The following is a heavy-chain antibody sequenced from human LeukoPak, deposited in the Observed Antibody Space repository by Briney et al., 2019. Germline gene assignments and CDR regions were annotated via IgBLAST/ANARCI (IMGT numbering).Heavy chain of an antibody. J-gene: IGHJ4*02. CDR3: AKDQEYYDFWSGLDY. CDR2: IRYDGSNK. V-gene: IGHV3-30*02. Sequence: PGGSLRLSCAASGFTFSNAWMSWVRQAPGKGLEWVAFIRYDGSNKYYADSVKGRFTISRDNSKNTLYLQMNSLRAEDTAVYYCAKDQEYYDFWSGLDYWGQGTLVTVSS. CDR1: GFTFSNAW. D-gene: IGHD3-3*01.